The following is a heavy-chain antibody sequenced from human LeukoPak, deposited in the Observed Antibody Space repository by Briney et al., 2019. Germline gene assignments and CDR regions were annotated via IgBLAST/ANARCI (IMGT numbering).Heavy chain of an antibody. D-gene: IGHD2-15*01. V-gene: IGHV3-64*01. CDR3: AKTSDQLLYSKFDF. J-gene: IGHJ4*02. CDR2: ISSNGGST. Sequence: PGGSLRLSCAASGFTFSSYAMHWVRQAPGKGLEYVSAISSNGGSTYYANSVKGRFTISRDNSKNTLYLQMGSLRADDTAVYYCAKTSDQLLYSKFDFWGQGTLVTVSS. CDR1: GFTFSSYA.